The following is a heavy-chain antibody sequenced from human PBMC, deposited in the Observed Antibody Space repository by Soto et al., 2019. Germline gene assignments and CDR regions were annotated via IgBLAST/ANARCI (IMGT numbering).Heavy chain of an antibody. J-gene: IGHJ3*02. CDR2: VTYSGGP. CDR1: GGSISTHY. V-gene: IGHV4-59*11. Sequence: QVQVQESGRGLVKPSETLSLTCTVSGGSISTHYWSWIRQPPGKGLEWIGYVTYSGGPTYNPSLQSRVTISVDTSKKFSLNLTSLTAADTAVYYCARDAGYQLTGAFDIWGQGTMVTVSS. D-gene: IGHD2-2*01. CDR3: ARDAGYQLTGAFDI.